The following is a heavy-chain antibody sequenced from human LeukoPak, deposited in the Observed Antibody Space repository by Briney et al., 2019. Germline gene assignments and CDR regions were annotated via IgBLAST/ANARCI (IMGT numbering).Heavy chain of an antibody. CDR2: ISGDGGST. J-gene: IGHJ4*02. CDR3: AKGIIVAPSDY. V-gene: IGHV3-43*02. CDR1: GFTFDDYA. Sequence: PGGSLRLSCAASGFTFDDYAFHWVRQAPGKGLQWVSLISGDGGSTHYADSVKGRFTISRDNNKNSLYLQMNSLRTEDTALYYCAKGIIVAPSDYWGQGTLVTVSS. D-gene: IGHD5-12*01.